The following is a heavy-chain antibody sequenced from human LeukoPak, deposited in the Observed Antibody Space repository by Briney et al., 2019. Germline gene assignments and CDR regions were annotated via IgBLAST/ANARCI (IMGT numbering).Heavy chain of an antibody. CDR1: GYTFTVYY. D-gene: IGHD1-26*01. CDR3: ARGWSGSWPRVFDY. Sequence: ASVTVSCKASGYTFTVYYMHWVRQAPGQGLEWMGWINPNSGGTNYAQKFQGRVTMTRDTAISTAYMELSRLRSDDTAVYYCARGWSGSWPRVFDYWGQGTLVTVSS. CDR2: INPNSGGT. J-gene: IGHJ4*02. V-gene: IGHV1-2*02.